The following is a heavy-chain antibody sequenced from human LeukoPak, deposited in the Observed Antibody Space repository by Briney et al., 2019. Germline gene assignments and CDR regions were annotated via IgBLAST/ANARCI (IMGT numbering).Heavy chain of an antibody. J-gene: IGHJ3*02. Sequence: GGSLRLSCAASGLTLSSYWMHWVRQAPGKGLVWVSRINSDGSSTSYADSVKGRFPIYRDHAKNTLYLQMNSLRAEDTVVYYSARGARPRYCSSTSCYKTGAFNIWGQGTMITVSS. D-gene: IGHD2-2*02. CDR2: INSDGSST. CDR3: ARGARPRYCSSTSCYKTGAFNI. V-gene: IGHV3-74*01. CDR1: GLTLSSYW.